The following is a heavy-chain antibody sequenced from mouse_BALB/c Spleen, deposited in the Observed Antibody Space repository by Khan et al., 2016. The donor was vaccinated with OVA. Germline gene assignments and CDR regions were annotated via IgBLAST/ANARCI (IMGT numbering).Heavy chain of an antibody. Sequence: QVQLQQSGAELARPGASVKMSCKASGYTFTSYTIHWIKKRPGQGLEWIGYIYPSNGYTNYNQQFKDKATLTTDKYSTTAYLQLSSRTSDDSAVYNCVRDGAYHRNDGWFAYWGQGTLVTVSA. J-gene: IGHJ3*01. CDR3: VRDGAYHRNDGWFAY. D-gene: IGHD2-14*01. CDR1: GYTFTSYT. CDR2: IYPSNGYT. V-gene: IGHV1-4*01.